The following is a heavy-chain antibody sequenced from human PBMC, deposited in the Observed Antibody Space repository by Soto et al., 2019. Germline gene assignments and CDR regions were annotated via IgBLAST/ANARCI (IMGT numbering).Heavy chain of an antibody. CDR1: GGSISSGDYY. J-gene: IGHJ6*02. D-gene: IGHD3-10*01. Sequence: SETLSLTCTVSGGSISSGDYYWSWIRQPPGKGLEWIGYIYYSGSTYYNPSLKSRVTISVDTSKNQFSLKLSSVTAADTAVYYCARLRSRITMVRGGDVWGQGTTVTVSS. CDR2: IYYSGST. V-gene: IGHV4-30-4*01. CDR3: ARLRSRITMVRGGDV.